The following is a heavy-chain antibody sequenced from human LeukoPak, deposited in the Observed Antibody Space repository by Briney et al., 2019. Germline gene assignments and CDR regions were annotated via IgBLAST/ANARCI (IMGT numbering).Heavy chain of an antibody. Sequence: GGSLRLSCAASEFTFSSYSLNWVRQAPGKGLEWVSAISGSGGSTYYADSVKGRFTISRDNSKNTLYLQMNSLRAEDTAVYYCAKADGLPPDFDYWGQGTLVTVSS. CDR3: AKADGLPPDFDY. CDR1: EFTFSSYS. D-gene: IGHD2-21*02. V-gene: IGHV3-23*01. J-gene: IGHJ4*02. CDR2: ISGSGGST.